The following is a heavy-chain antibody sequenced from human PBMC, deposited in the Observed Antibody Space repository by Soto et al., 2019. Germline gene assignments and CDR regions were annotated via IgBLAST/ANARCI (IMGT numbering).Heavy chain of an antibody. D-gene: IGHD1-1*01. V-gene: IGHV3-23*01. CDR1: GFTFSNYA. CDR2: ISGSGGST. Sequence: PGGSLRLSCAASGFTFSNYAVTWVRQAPGKGLEWVSTISGSGGSTYYADSVKGRFTMSRDNAKNSLYLQMNSLRVDDTAVYYCARDLASATGTFDYWGQGTLVTVSS. CDR3: ARDLASATGTFDY. J-gene: IGHJ4*02.